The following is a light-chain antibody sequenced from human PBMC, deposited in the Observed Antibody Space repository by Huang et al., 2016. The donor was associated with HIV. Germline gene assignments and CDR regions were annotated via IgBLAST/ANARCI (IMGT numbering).Light chain of an antibody. CDR2: LTS. CDR1: QSLLLSNGYTY. Sequence: DIVMTQSPLSLPVTPGESASISCNSSQSLLLSNGYTYLDWYLQRPGQSPQLLIYLTSKRASGVPDRFSGSGSGTDFTLRINRVEAEDVGSYYCMQALETPPYTFGQGTKLEIK. V-gene: IGKV2-28*01. J-gene: IGKJ2*01. CDR3: MQALETPPYT.